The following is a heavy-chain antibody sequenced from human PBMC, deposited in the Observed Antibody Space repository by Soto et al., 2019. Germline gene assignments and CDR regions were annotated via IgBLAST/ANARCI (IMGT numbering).Heavy chain of an antibody. Sequence: PGGSLRLSCAASGFTFDDYTIHWGRQVPGKGLEWISLITWDGGSTYYADSVKGRFTISRDNSKNSLYLQMNSLRTEDTALYYCAKDLEGLRFLEWSPWFDPWGQGTLVTVSS. D-gene: IGHD3-3*01. J-gene: IGHJ5*02. V-gene: IGHV3-43*01. CDR3: AKDLEGLRFLEWSPWFDP. CDR2: ITWDGGST. CDR1: GFTFDDYT.